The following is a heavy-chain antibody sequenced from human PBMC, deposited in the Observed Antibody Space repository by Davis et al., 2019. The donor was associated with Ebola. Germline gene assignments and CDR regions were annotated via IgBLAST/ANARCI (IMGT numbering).Heavy chain of an antibody. V-gene: IGHV4-39*01. CDR1: GGSISSGTYW. Sequence: PSETLSLTCSVSGGSISSGTYWWGWIRQPPGKGLEWIGSIYYDGSTNYSPSLKSRVTISADTSKNQFSLTLNSLTAADTAVYYCARTWIQLWPFDYWGQGTLVTVSS. CDR3: ARTWIQLWPFDY. D-gene: IGHD5-18*01. J-gene: IGHJ4*02. CDR2: IYYDGST.